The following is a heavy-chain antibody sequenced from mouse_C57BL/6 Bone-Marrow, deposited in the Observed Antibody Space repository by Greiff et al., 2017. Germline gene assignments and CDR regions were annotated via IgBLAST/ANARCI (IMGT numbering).Heavy chain of an antibody. Sequence: DVMLVESEGGLVQPGSSMKLSCTASGFTFSDYYMAWVRQVPEKGLEWVANINYDGSSTYYLDSLKSRFIISRDNAKNILYLQMSSLKSEDTATYYCAREGDYYGYDGAWFAYWGQGTLVTVSA. V-gene: IGHV5-16*01. CDR2: INYDGSST. J-gene: IGHJ3*01. CDR1: GFTFSDYY. CDR3: AREGDYYGYDGAWFAY. D-gene: IGHD2-2*01.